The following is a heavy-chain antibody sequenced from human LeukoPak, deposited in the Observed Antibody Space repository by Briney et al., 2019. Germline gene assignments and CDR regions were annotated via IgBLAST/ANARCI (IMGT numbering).Heavy chain of an antibody. V-gene: IGHV3-64*01. D-gene: IGHD5-24*01. CDR2: ISRNGGTT. CDR1: GFTLSSYP. J-gene: IGHJ6*03. CDR3: ARGDGYNYYFYYMDV. Sequence: GGSLRLSCAAFGFTLSSYPMHWVRQAPGKGLEYVSSISRNGGTTYYANALKGRFTISRDTSKNTLYLQMGSLRAEDMAVYYCARGDGYNYYFYYMDVWGKGTTVTVSS.